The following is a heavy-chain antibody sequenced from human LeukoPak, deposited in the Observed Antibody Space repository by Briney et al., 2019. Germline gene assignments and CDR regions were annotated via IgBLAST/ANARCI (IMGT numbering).Heavy chain of an antibody. D-gene: IGHD3-10*01. CDR3: AIGSGNFDY. CDR2: IYYSGST. Sequence: PSETLSLTCTVSGGSISSSSYYWGWIRQPPGKGLEWIGSIYYSGSTYYNPSLKSRVTISVDTSKNQFSLKLSPVTAADTAVYYCAIGSGNFDYWGQGTLVIVSS. CDR1: GGSISSSSYY. V-gene: IGHV4-39*01. J-gene: IGHJ4*02.